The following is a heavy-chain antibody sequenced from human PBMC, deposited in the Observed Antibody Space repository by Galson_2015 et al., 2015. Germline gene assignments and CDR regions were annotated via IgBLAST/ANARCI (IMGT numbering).Heavy chain of an antibody. D-gene: IGHD3-10*01. V-gene: IGHV3-30*01. CDR1: GFTFSSYA. J-gene: IGHJ3*02. CDR3: ARGSTMVQGVFLAFDI. CDR2: ISYDGSNK. Sequence: SLRLSCAASGFTFSSYAMHWVRQAPGKGLEWVAVISYDGSNKYYADSVKGRFTISRDNSKNTLYLQMNSLRAEDTAVYYCARGSTMVQGVFLAFDIWGQGTMVTVSS.